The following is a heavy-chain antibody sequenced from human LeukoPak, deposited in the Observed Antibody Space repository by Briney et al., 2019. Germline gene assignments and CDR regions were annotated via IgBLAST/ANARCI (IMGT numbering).Heavy chain of an antibody. CDR1: GYSISSGYY. J-gene: IGHJ4*02. CDR3: ATFGSTVTTRWEDHYFDY. Sequence: KSSETLSLTCTVSGYSISSGYYWGWIRQPPGKGLEWIGSIYHSGSTYYNPSLKSRVTISVDTSKNQFSLKLSSVTAADTAVYYCATFGSTVTTRWEDHYFDYWGQGTLVTVSS. V-gene: IGHV4-38-2*02. D-gene: IGHD4-17*01. CDR2: IYHSGST.